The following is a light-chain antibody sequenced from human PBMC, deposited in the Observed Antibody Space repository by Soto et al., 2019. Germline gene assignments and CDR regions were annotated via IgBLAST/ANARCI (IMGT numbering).Light chain of an antibody. CDR2: KAS. CDR3: QQYDSYCT. J-gene: IGKJ1*01. CDR1: QSITTW. Sequence: DIQMTQSPSILSASVGDRVTITCRASQSITTWLAWYQQKPGKAPNLLIYKASNLETGVPSRFSGSGSGTEFTLTISGLQRDDFATYYCQQYDSYCTFGQGTTVEIK. V-gene: IGKV1-5*03.